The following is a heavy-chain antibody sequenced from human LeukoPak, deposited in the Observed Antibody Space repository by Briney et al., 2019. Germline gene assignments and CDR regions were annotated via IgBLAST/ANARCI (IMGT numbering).Heavy chain of an antibody. J-gene: IGHJ5*02. Sequence: GASVKVSCKTSGCTFTAYYIHWMRQAPGQGLEWMGWVNPNTGGTYYAQKFQDRVTMTRDASISTAYMELNRLRSDDTAVYYCGRDLVSRQEVDQPWGQGTLVTVSS. V-gene: IGHV1-2*02. CDR2: VNPNTGGT. CDR3: GRDLVSRQEVDQP. D-gene: IGHD1-26*01. CDR1: GCTFTAYY.